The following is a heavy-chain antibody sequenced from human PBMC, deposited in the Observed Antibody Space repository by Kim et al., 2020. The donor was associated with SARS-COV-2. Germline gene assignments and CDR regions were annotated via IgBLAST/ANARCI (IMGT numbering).Heavy chain of an antibody. CDR2: IYHSGRT. V-gene: IGHV4-59*01. Sequence: SETLSLTCTVSRGSISGYYWSWIRQSPGKGLEWIGHIYHSGRTNYNPSLMSRVSISVDTSKNQFSLTVSSVSAADTAGYYCAKYDYGEGNWFVSWGQGTL. CDR3: AKYDYGEGNWFVS. D-gene: IGHD3-10*01. CDR1: RGSISGYY. J-gene: IGHJ5*01.